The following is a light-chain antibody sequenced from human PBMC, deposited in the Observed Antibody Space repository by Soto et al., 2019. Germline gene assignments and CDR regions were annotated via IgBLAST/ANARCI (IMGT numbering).Light chain of an antibody. CDR3: QQSYSTPRD. CDR2: AAS. J-gene: IGKJ5*01. Sequence: DIQMTQSPSSLSASVGDRVTITCRASQSISNSLNWYQQKPGRAPKLLIYAASSLQSGVPSRFSGSGSRTDFILTISSLQPEDFATYYCQQSYSTPRDFGQGTRLEIK. V-gene: IGKV1-39*01. CDR1: QSISNS.